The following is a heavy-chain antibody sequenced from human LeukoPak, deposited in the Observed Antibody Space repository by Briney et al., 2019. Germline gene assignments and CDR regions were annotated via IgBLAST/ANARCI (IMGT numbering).Heavy chain of an antibody. Sequence: PGGSLRLSCAASGFTVSSNYMCWVRQAPGKGLEWVSVIYSGGSTYYADSVKGRFTISRDNSKNTLYLQMNSLRAEDTAVYYCARALAVAGLTFDYWGQGTLVTVSS. D-gene: IGHD6-19*01. J-gene: IGHJ4*02. CDR2: IYSGGST. CDR3: ARALAVAGLTFDY. CDR1: GFTVSSNY. V-gene: IGHV3-53*01.